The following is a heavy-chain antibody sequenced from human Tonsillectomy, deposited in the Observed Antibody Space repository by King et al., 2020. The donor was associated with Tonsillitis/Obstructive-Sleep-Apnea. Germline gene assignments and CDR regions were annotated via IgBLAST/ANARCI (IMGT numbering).Heavy chain of an antibody. J-gene: IGHJ4*02. V-gene: IGHV3-21*01. CDR1: AFAFAYYT. CDR2: IDATGNHV. CDR3: ARDLSIAYFDY. Sequence: VQLVESGGGLVKPGGSLMLSCEASAFAFAYYTFDWVLQAPGKGLEWVSSIDATGNHVYYADSVKGRFTISRDNAKKSLYLEMTSLRADDTAVYYCARDLSIAYFDYWGQGTLVTVSS.